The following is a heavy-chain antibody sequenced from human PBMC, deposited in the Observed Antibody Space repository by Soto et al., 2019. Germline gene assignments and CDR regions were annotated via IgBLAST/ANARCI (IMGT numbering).Heavy chain of an antibody. Sequence: SETLSLTCTVSGDSISSYSWSWIRQPPGKGLEWIGNIHYNGNTNYNPSLKSRVTISVDTPKNQFSLKLSSVTAADTAVYYCAKNWNWGSLVHWGQGTLVTVSS. D-gene: IGHD7-27*01. CDR3: AKNWNWGSLVH. J-gene: IGHJ4*02. CDR1: GDSISSYS. V-gene: IGHV4-59*08. CDR2: IHYNGNT.